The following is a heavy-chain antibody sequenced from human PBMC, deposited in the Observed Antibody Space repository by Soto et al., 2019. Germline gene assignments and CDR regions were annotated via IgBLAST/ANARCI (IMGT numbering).Heavy chain of an antibody. J-gene: IGHJ6*03. Sequence: QVQLVESGGGVVQPGRSLSLSCAASGFTLSSYAVHWVRQAPGKGLEWVAVMSFDGSKASHADSVKGRFTISRDKSKNTVSLQMNSLRVEDAAVYYCARGPPGVVPGAIGSGGMDVWGEWTTVTVSS. CDR2: MSFDGSKA. CDR1: GFTLSSYA. CDR3: ARGPPGVVPGAIGSGGMDV. D-gene: IGHD2-2*01. V-gene: IGHV3-30*04.